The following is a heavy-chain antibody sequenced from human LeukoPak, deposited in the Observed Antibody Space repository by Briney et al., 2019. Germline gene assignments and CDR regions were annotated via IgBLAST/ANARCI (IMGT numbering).Heavy chain of an antibody. CDR1: GFTFSSYA. D-gene: IGHD2-2*01. J-gene: IGHJ4*02. V-gene: IGHV3-23*01. Sequence: GSLRLFCAASGFTFSSYAMSWVRQAPGKGLEWVSAISGSGGSTYYADSVKGRFTISRDNSKNTLYLQMNSLRAEDTAVYYCAKALVPATAWDYWGQGTLVTVSS. CDR2: ISGSGGST. CDR3: AKALVPATAWDY.